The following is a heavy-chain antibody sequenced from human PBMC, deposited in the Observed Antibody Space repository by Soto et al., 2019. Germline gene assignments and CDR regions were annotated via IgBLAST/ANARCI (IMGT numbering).Heavy chain of an antibody. J-gene: IGHJ4*02. CDR2: ISTNGGST. Sequence: GGSLRLSCSASGFTFSIYAMHWVRQAPGKGLEYVSSISTNGGSTHYADSVKGRFTISRDNSKNTQYLQMSSLRADDTAVYYCVKGEYYYDSSGYYPSDYWGQGT. CDR3: VKGEYYYDSSGYYPSDY. V-gene: IGHV3-64D*06. D-gene: IGHD3-22*01. CDR1: GFTFSIYA.